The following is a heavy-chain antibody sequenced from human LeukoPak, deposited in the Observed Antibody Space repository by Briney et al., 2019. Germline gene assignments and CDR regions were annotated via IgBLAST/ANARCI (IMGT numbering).Heavy chain of an antibody. V-gene: IGHV4-4*07. J-gene: IGHJ4*02. CDR3: ARENSGSYREFDY. CDR2: IYTSGSK. D-gene: IGHD1-26*01. CDR1: AGSLSSYY. Sequence: SETLSLTCTVSAGSLSSYYWSWIRQPAGKELEWIGRIYTSGSKNYNATHKPGVSMPVDTSKNQFSLKLSSVTAVDTAVFYCARENSGSYREFDYWGQGTLVTVSS.